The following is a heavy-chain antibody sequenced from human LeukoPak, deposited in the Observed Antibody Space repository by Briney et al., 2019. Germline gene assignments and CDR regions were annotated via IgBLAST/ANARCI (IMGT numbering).Heavy chain of an antibody. CDR3: AQGIGWYDF. CDR1: GYSFTSYG. D-gene: IGHD3-3*02. V-gene: IGHV1-18*01. J-gene: IGHJ5*01. Sequence: ASVKVSCKASGYSFTSYGMTWVRQAPGQGLEWIGWISAHNNTNYAQKLQGRVTITTDTSTSTAYMELRSLRSDDKAVYYCAQGIGWYDFWGQGTLVTVSS. CDR2: ISAHNNT.